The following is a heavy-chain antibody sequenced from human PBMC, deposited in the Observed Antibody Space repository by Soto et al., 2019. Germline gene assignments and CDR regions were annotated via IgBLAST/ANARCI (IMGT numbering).Heavy chain of an antibody. V-gene: IGHV1-2*04. D-gene: IGHD3-16*02. Sequence: QVQLVQSGAEVKKPWASVKVSCKASGYTFTGYYMHWVRQAPGQGLEWMGWINPNSGGTNYAQKFQGWVTMTRDTSISTAYMELSRLRSDDTAVYYCARGPVSPYYYYGMDVWGQGTTVTVSS. CDR2: INPNSGGT. CDR3: ARGPVSPYYYYGMDV. J-gene: IGHJ6*02. CDR1: GYTFTGYY.